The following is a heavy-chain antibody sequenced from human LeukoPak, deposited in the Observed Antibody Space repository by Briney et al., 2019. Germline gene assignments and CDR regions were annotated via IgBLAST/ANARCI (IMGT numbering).Heavy chain of an antibody. D-gene: IGHD1-26*01. CDR1: GFTFSSYS. V-gene: IGHV3-21*01. J-gene: IGHJ4*02. CDR3: ATLQWELWYYFDY. Sequence: GSLRLSCAASGFTFSSYSMNWVRQAPGKGLEWVSSISSSSSYISYADSVKGRFTISRDNAKNSLYLQMNSLRAEDTAVYYCATLQWELWYYFDYWGQGTLVTVSS. CDR2: ISSSSSYI.